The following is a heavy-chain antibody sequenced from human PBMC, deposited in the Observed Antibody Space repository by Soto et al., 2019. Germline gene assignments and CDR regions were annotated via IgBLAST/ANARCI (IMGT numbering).Heavy chain of an antibody. D-gene: IGHD6-13*01. CDR2: IYSGGST. Sequence: GGSLRLSCAASGFTVSSNYMSWVRQAPGKGLEWVSVIYSGGSTYYADSVKGRFTISRDNSKNTLYLQMNSLRAEDTAVYYCATQEAAANYYYYYYMDVWGKGTTVTVSS. CDR1: GFTVSSNY. V-gene: IGHV3-66*01. CDR3: ATQEAAANYYYYYYMDV. J-gene: IGHJ6*03.